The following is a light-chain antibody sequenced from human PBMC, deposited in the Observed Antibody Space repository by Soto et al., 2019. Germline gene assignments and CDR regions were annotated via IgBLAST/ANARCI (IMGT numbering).Light chain of an antibody. Sequence: QSALTQPPSASGSPGQSVSISCTGTSSNVGGYNYVSWYQQHPGKAPKLIIYEVDKRPSGVPDRFSGSKAGSTASLTVSGLQADDEAEYYCAAWDDSLNGPVFGGGTKLTVL. J-gene: IGLJ2*01. CDR1: SSNVGGYNY. V-gene: IGLV2-8*01. CDR2: EVD. CDR3: AAWDDSLNGPV.